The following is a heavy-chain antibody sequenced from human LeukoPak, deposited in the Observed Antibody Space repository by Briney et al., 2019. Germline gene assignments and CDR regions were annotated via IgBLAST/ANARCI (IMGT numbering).Heavy chain of an antibody. CDR2: INAGNGNT. V-gene: IGHV1-3*01. D-gene: IGHD3-10*01. CDR3: ARDLRRITMVRGVIGLNY. Sequence: ASAKVSCKASGYTFTSYAMHWVRQAPGQRLEWMGWINAGNGNTKYSQKFQGRVTITRDTSASTAYMELSSLRSEDTAVYYCARDLRRITMVRGVIGLNYWGQGTLVTVSS. CDR1: GYTFTSYA. J-gene: IGHJ4*02.